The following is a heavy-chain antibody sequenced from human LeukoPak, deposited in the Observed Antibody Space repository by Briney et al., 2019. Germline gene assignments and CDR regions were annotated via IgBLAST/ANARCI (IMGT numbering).Heavy chain of an antibody. Sequence: GASVKVSCKASGYTFTDYYIHWVRLAPGQGLEWMGRINPDSDVTNYAQKFQGRVTMTRDTSISTAYMELSRLRSDDTAVYYCARGPRSSIRGYFDYWGQGTLVTVSS. CDR3: ARGPRSSIRGYFDY. J-gene: IGHJ4*02. CDR2: INPDSDVT. D-gene: IGHD6-6*01. CDR1: GYTFTDYY. V-gene: IGHV1-2*02.